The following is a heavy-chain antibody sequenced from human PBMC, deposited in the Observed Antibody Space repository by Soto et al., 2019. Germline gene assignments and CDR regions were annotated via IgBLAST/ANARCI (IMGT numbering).Heavy chain of an antibody. Sequence: VLLVESGGGLVQPGGSLRLSCTASGFTFSSYAMNWVRQAPGKGLEWISYISTSGRTIFDAGSVKGRFTISRDNTRNTLFLQMDSLRPEDTAVYDCARQAAHGCEAWPKWFDPWGQGTLVIVSS. V-gene: IGHV3-48*03. CDR3: ARQAAHGCEAWPKWFDP. D-gene: IGHD3-10*01. CDR1: GFTFSSYA. J-gene: IGHJ5*02. CDR2: ISTSGRTI.